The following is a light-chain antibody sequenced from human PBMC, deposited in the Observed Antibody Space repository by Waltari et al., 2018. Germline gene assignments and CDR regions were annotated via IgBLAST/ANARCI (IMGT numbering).Light chain of an antibody. CDR1: SSDVGGYNY. J-gene: IGLJ2*01. CDR3: SSYAGNNNVV. Sequence: QSALTQPPSASGSPGQSVTISCTGTSSDVGGYNYVSWYQQHPGKAPNLMIYEVSKRPSGVRDRLSGSRAGNTASLTVSGLRAEDEADYYCSSYAGNNNVVFGGGSKLTVL. CDR2: EVS. V-gene: IGLV2-8*01.